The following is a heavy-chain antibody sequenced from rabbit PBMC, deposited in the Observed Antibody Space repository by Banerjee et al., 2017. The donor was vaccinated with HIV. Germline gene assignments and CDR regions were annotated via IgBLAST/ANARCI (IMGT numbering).Heavy chain of an antibody. CDR2: IYGGGTSGT. V-gene: IGHV1S40*01. Sequence: SLEESGGGLVQPEGSLTLTCTASGFDFNSNAMSWVRQAPGKGLEWIAGIYGGGTSGTYYASWAKGRFATSKTSPATVTLQMASVTAAATATYFCARGGSSSGWAFNLWGPGTLVTVS. CDR1: GFDFNSNA. CDR3: ARGGSSSGWAFNL. J-gene: IGHJ4*01. D-gene: IGHD4-1*01.